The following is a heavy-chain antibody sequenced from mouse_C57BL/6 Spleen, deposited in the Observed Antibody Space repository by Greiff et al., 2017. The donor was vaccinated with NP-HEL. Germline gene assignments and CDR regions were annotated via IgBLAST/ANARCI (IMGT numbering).Heavy chain of an antibody. J-gene: IGHJ4*01. CDR3: ARRAVVATDAMDY. D-gene: IGHD1-1*01. CDR2: IYPGDGDT. Sequence: QVQLQQSGPELVKPGASVKISCKASGYAFSSSWMNWVKQRPGKGLVWIGRIYPGDGDTNYNGKFKGKATLTADKSSSTAYMQLSSLTSEDSAVYFCARRAVVATDAMDYWGQGTSVTVSS. V-gene: IGHV1-82*01. CDR1: GYAFSSSW.